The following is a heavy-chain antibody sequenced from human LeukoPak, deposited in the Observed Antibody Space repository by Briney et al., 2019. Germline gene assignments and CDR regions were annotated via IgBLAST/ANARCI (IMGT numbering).Heavy chain of an antibody. CDR2: IIPIFGTA. CDR3: ARGIILRFLGQFDP. V-gene: IGHV1-69*13. D-gene: IGHD3-3*01. CDR1: GGTFSSYA. Sequence: SVKVSCKASGGTFSSYAISWVRQAPGQGLEWMGGIIPIFGTANYAQKFQGRVTITADVSTSTAYMELSSLRSEDTAVYYCARGIILRFLGQFDPWGQGTLVTVSS. J-gene: IGHJ5*02.